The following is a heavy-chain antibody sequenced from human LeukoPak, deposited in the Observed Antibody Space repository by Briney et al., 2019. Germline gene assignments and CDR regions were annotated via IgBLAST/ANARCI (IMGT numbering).Heavy chain of an antibody. Sequence: GGSLRLSCAASGFTLSSYVMHWVRQAPGKGLEWVAVISYDGSNKYYADSVKGRFTISRDNSKNTLYLQMNSLRAEDTAVYYCAKGANYYYYYYMDVWGKGTTVTVSS. D-gene: IGHD1-26*01. CDR3: AKGANYYYYYYMDV. CDR2: ISYDGSNK. CDR1: GFTLSSYV. V-gene: IGHV3-30*04. J-gene: IGHJ6*03.